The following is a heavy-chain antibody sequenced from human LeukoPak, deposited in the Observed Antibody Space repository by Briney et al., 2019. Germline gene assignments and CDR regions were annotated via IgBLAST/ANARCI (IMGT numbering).Heavy chain of an antibody. CDR2: IKQDGSEK. CDR1: GFMFNNYW. V-gene: IGHV3-7*03. D-gene: IGHD2-21*01. CDR3: ARWGSLGYCGSVTCLPDWYYFDY. J-gene: IGHJ4*02. Sequence: PGGSLRLSCGASGFMFNNYWMSWVRQVPGKGLEWVANIKQDGSEKYFVDSVRGRFTISRDNAKNALYLQMNSLGPEDTAIYYCARWGSLGYCGSVTCLPDWYYFDYWGQGTLVTVSS.